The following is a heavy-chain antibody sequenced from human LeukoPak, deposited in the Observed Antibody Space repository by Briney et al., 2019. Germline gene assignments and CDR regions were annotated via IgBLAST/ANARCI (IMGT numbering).Heavy chain of an antibody. CDR3: ARDRNYYDSSGSSMDV. Sequence: SVKVSCKASGGAFISYAISWVRQAPGQGLEWVGGIIPIFGTANYAQKFQGRVTITADESTSTAYMELSSLRSEDTAVYYCARDRNYYDSSGSSMDVWGQGTTVTVSS. V-gene: IGHV1-69*13. J-gene: IGHJ6*02. CDR2: IIPIFGTA. D-gene: IGHD3-22*01. CDR1: GGAFISYA.